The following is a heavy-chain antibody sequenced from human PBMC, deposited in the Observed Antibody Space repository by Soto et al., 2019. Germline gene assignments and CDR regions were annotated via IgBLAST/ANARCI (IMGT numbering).Heavy chain of an antibody. CDR3: AREGYCSVGSRPPGYYGMDV. J-gene: IGHJ6*02. CDR2: IIPIFGTA. CDR1: GGTFSSYA. V-gene: IGHV1-69*13. Sequence: VASVKVSCKASGGTFSSYAISWVRQAHGQGLEWMGGIIPIFGTANYAQKFQGRVTITADESTSTADMELSSMRSEDTAGYYCAREGYCSVGSRPPGYYGMDVWGQGTTVTVSS. D-gene: IGHD2-15*01.